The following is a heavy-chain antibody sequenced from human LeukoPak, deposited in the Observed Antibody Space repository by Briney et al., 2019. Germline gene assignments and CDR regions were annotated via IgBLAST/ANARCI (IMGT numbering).Heavy chain of an antibody. V-gene: IGHV3-7*01. J-gene: IGHJ4*02. D-gene: IGHD3-10*01. CDR3: ARDETGGHFEN. CDR1: GFTSSSYW. CDR2: IKQDGSEK. Sequence: GGSLRLSCAASGFTSSSYWMSWVRQAPGKGLEWVANIKQDGSEKYYVDSVKGRFTISRDNAKNSLYLQMNSLRVEDTAVYYCARDETGGHFENWGQGTLVTVSS.